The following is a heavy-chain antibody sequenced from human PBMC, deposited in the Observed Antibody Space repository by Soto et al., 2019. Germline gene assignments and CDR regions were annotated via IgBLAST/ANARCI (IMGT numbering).Heavy chain of an antibody. CDR2: ISYDGSNK. V-gene: IGHV3-30*18. CDR1: GFTFSSYG. D-gene: IGHD3-3*01. J-gene: IGHJ5*02. CDR3: TKGRYYDFWSGYYEAMGWFDP. Sequence: QVQLVESGGGVVQPGRSLRLSCAASGFTFSSYGMHWVRQAPGKGLEWVAVISYDGSNKYYADSVKGRFTISRDNSKNTLYLQMSSLRAEDTAVYYCTKGRYYDFWSGYYEAMGWFDPWGQGTLVTVSS.